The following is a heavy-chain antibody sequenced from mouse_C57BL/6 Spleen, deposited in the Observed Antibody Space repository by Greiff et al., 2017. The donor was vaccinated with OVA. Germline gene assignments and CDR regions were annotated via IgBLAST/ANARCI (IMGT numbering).Heavy chain of an antibody. V-gene: IGHV1-50*01. Sequence: QVHVKQPGAELVKPGASVKLSCKASGYTFTSYWMQWVKQRPGQGLEWIGEIDPSDSYTNYNQKFKGKATLTVDTSSSTAYMQLSSLTSEDSAVYYCARDSSGLYWGQGTTLTVSS. CDR2: IDPSDSYT. CDR3: ARDSSGLY. CDR1: GYTFTSYW. D-gene: IGHD3-2*02. J-gene: IGHJ2*01.